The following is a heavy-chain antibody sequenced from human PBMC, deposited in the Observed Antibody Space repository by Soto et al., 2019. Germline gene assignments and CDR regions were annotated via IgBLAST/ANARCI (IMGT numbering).Heavy chain of an antibody. J-gene: IGHJ5*02. CDR2: SYYSGTT. CDR3: TRRSNWNDNYFDP. CDR1: GASISVHSYY. V-gene: IGHV4-39*01. D-gene: IGHD1-20*01. Sequence: SETLSLTCTVSGASISVHSYYWTWIRQPPGKGLEWIGSSYYSGTTYFNPSLKSRATISVDTSKNQFSLRLTSVTAADTAIDYCTRRSNWNDNYFDPWGPGARVTVSS.